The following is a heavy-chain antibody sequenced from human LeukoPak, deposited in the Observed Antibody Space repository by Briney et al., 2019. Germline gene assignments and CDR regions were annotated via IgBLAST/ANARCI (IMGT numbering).Heavy chain of an antibody. D-gene: IGHD3-3*01. CDR2: ISGSGGST. V-gene: IGHV3-23*01. J-gene: IGHJ3*02. Sequence: PGGSLRLSCAASGFTFSSYAMSWVRQAPGKGLEWVSAISGSGGSTYYADSVKGRFTISRDNSKNTLYLQMNSLRAEDTAVYYCAKIPFIFGVVSDAFDIWGQGTMVTVSS. CDR1: GFTFSSYA. CDR3: AKIPFIFGVVSDAFDI.